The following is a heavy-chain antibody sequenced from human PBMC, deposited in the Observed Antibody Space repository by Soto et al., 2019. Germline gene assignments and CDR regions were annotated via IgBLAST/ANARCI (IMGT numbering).Heavy chain of an antibody. D-gene: IGHD3-3*01. Sequence: SETLSLTGTVSGGSISSGCYYWSWIRQDPGRGLEWIGFIYYSGSTYYNPSLKSRVTISLDTSNNQFSLKLSSVTAADTAVYYCARGRAGLFWGGSSDKWFDPCGQWTLVPV. J-gene: IGHJ5*02. CDR3: ARGRAGLFWGGSSDKWFDP. CDR2: IYYSGST. CDR1: GGSISSGCYY. V-gene: IGHV4-31*03.